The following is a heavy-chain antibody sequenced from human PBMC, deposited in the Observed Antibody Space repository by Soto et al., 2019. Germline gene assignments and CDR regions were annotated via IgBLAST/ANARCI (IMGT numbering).Heavy chain of an antibody. CDR3: ARHGYNYGGGYFDY. J-gene: IGHJ4*02. Sequence: EVQLVESGGGLVQPGGSLRLSCAASGVTVSSNYMSWVRHAPGKGLEWVSVIYSGGSTYYADSVKGRFTISRDNSKNTLYLQMNSLSAEDTAVYYCARHGYNYGGGYFDYWGQGTLVTVSS. CDR1: GVTVSSNY. CDR2: IYSGGST. V-gene: IGHV3-66*04. D-gene: IGHD5-18*01.